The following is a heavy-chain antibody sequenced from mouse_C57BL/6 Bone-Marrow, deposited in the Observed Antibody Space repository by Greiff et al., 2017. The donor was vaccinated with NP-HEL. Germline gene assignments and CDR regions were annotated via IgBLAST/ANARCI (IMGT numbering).Heavy chain of an antibody. D-gene: IGHD2-3*01. V-gene: IGHV1-42*01. CDR1: GYSFTGYY. CDR3: ARGALDGYYLYFDV. CDR2: INPSTGGT. J-gene: IGHJ1*03. Sequence: VQLKESGPELVKPGASVKISCKASGYSFTGYYMNWVKQSPEKSLEWIGEINPSTGGTTYNQKFKAKATLTVDKSSSTAYMQLKSLTSEDSAVYYCARGALDGYYLYFDVWGTGTTVTVSS.